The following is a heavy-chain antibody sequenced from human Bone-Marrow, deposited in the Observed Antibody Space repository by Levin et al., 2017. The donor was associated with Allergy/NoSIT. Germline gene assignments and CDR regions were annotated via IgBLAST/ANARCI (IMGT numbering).Heavy chain of an antibody. CDR1: GFTFSSYE. Sequence: RPGGSLRLSCAASGFTFSSYEMNWVRQAPGKGLEWVSYISSSGSTIYYADSVKGRFTISRDNAKNSLYLQMNSLRAEDTAVYYCARAVQWLDYWGQGTLVTVSS. CDR3: ARAVQWLDY. D-gene: IGHD6-19*01. V-gene: IGHV3-48*03. CDR2: ISSSGSTI. J-gene: IGHJ4*02.